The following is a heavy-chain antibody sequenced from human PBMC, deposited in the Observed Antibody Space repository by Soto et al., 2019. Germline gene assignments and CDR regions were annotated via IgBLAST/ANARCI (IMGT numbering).Heavy chain of an antibody. CDR3: AKECIHLWLRGGMDV. Sequence: VQLLESGGGLVQPGGSLRLSCAASGFTFSSYAMTWVRQAPGKGLEWVSAITGSGGTTYYADSVKGRFTISRDHSKNTLYLQVNTLRADDTAVYYCAKECIHLWLRGGMDVWGQGTTVTVSS. J-gene: IGHJ6*02. CDR2: ITGSGGTT. D-gene: IGHD5-18*01. V-gene: IGHV3-23*01. CDR1: GFTFSSYA.